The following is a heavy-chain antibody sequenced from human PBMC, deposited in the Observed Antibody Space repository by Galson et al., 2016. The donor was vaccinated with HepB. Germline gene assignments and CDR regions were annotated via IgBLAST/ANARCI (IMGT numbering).Heavy chain of an antibody. CDR3: ARSPGSTFGLNWFDP. Sequence: SVKVSCKASGYNFRSYGISWLRQAPGQRLEWMGWFSPYSRNTNQAHSLQGRLIMTTDTSTNTAYMQLRNLRSDDTALYYCARSPGSTFGLNWFDPWGQGTLVTVSS. D-gene: IGHD3/OR15-3a*01. J-gene: IGHJ5*02. V-gene: IGHV1-18*01. CDR1: GYNFRSYG. CDR2: FSPYSRNT.